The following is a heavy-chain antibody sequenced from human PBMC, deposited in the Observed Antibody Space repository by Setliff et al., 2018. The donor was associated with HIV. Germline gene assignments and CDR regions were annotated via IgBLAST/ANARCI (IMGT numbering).Heavy chain of an antibody. Sequence: ASVKVSCKASGYTFIYYAMHWVRQAPGQRLEWMGWINAGNGNTKYSQKFQGRVTITTDESTSTAYMELSSLRSEDTAVYYCARDLGGSYQDDAFDIWGQGTMVTVSS. D-gene: IGHD1-26*01. V-gene: IGHV1-3*01. CDR2: INAGNGNT. J-gene: IGHJ3*02. CDR3: ARDLGGSYQDDAFDI. CDR1: GYTFIYYA.